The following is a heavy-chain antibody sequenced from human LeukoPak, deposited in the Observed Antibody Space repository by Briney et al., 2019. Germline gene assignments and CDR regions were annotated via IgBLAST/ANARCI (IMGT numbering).Heavy chain of an antibody. CDR3: ARGCYYDSCGWNY. V-gene: IGHV1-2*02. D-gene: IGHD3-22*01. CDR2: INPNTGDT. Sequence: ASVKVSCKTSGYAFTGYYLHWVRQAPGQGLEWMGWINPNTGDTTYAQKLQGRVTMTTDTSTSTAYMELRSLRSDDTAVYYCARGCYYDSCGWNYWGQGTLVTVSS. CDR1: GYAFTGYY. J-gene: IGHJ4*02.